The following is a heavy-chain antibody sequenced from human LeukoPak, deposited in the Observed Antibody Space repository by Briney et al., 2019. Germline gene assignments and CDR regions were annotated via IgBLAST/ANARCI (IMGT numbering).Heavy chain of an antibody. Sequence: PSETLSLTCGASGLSISNYYWSWIRQPPGKGLEWNGYIYYSGSTNYNPSLKSRDTITVAPSKNQCSLKLNSVTAADTAVYYCARGDGYPLYWGQGTLVTVSS. CDR1: GLSISNYY. CDR3: ARGDGYPLY. V-gene: IGHV4-59*01. J-gene: IGHJ4*02. D-gene: IGHD5-24*01. CDR2: IYYSGST.